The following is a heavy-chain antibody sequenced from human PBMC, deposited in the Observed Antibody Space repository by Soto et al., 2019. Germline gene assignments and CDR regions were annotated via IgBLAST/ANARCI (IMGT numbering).Heavy chain of an antibody. CDR3: ICSCRCSTSCYVAFDI. D-gene: IGHD2-2*01. Sequence: GGSLRLSCAASGFTFSGYAMHWVRQASGKGLEWVGRIRSKANSDVTAYAASVKGSFTITRDDSKNKAYLQMNRLKTEDRAVDYCICSCRCSTSCYVAFDIWGQGTMVTVSS. CDR2: IRSKANSDVT. V-gene: IGHV3-73*01. J-gene: IGHJ3*02. CDR1: GFTFSGYA.